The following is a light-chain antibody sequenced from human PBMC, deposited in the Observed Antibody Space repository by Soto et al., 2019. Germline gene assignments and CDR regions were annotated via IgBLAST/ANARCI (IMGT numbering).Light chain of an antibody. CDR2: RAS. CDR3: QQSYSTPVT. J-gene: IGKJ1*01. Sequence: IVLTQSPANLSVSPGERATLSFRASESVSDDLAWYQQKPGRAPRLLIYRASTRAAGVSARISGSGSGTDFTLTISSLQPEDFATYYCQQSYSTPVTFGQGTKVDIK. CDR1: ESVSDD. V-gene: IGKV3-15*01.